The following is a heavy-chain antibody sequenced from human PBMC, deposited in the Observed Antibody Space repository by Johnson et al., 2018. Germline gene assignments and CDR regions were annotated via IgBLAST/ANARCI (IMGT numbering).Heavy chain of an antibody. J-gene: IGHJ1*01. D-gene: IGHD6-13*01. CDR1: GFTFTTYW. CDR2: ITEDGSTK. Sequence: VQLVESGGGLVRPGGSLRLSCVASGFTFTTYWMNWVRQAPGKGLEWVASITEDGSTKYSVDSVKGRFTISRDNAKNSLYLQLNSLRAEDTAVYYCTRPEGLYSSNSDQYFQHWGQGTLVIVSS. V-gene: IGHV3-7*01. CDR3: TRPEGLYSSNSDQYFQH.